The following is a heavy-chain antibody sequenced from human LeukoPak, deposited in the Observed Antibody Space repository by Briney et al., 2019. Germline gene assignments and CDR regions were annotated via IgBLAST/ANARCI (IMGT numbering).Heavy chain of an antibody. CDR3: ARLGYSVSWTDS. J-gene: IGHJ4*02. CDR1: GGSISSTSHY. Sequence: SETLSLTCTVSGGSISSTSHYWGWIRQPPGKGLEWIGSIYYSGSTYYNPSLKSRVTISVDTSKNQFSLRLSSVTAADMAVYFCARLGYSVSWTDSWGQGTLVTVSS. D-gene: IGHD6-13*01. V-gene: IGHV4-39*01. CDR2: IYYSGST.